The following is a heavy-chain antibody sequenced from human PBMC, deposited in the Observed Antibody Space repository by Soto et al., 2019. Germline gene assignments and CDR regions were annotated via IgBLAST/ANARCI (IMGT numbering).Heavy chain of an antibody. V-gene: IGHV3-23*01. CDR2: ISGSGGST. Sequence: EVQLLESGGGLVQPGGSLRLSCAASGFTFSSYAMSWVRQAPGKGLEWVSAISGSGGSTYYADSVKGRFTISRDNSKNTLSLQMNSLRAEDTAVYYCAKGGPYDYDSSGYYDYWGQGTLVTVSS. D-gene: IGHD3-22*01. J-gene: IGHJ4*02. CDR1: GFTFSSYA. CDR3: AKGGPYDYDSSGYYDY.